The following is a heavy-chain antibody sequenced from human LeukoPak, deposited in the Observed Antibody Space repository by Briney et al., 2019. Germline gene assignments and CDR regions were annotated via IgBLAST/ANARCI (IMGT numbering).Heavy chain of an antibody. J-gene: IGHJ4*02. CDR1: GFTFSRYA. D-gene: IGHD5-24*01. V-gene: IGHV3-23*01. CDR3: AKREEMAFDY. Sequence: GGSLRLSCAGSGFTFSRYALSWVRQAPGKGLEWVSAISGSGGGTDDADSVKGRFTISRDNSKNTVYLQMNSLRAEDTAVYYCAKREEMAFDYWGQGTLVTVSS. CDR2: ISGSGGGT.